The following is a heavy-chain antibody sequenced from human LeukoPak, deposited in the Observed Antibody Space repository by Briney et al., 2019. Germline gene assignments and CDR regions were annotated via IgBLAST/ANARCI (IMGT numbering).Heavy chain of an antibody. J-gene: IGHJ4*02. CDR3: SRDNTAAGPFAY. CDR1: GYTFTSYY. Sequence: AAVKVSCKSSGYTFTSYYMQWVRQAPGQGLEWMGIIDPSGGSTSYAQEFQGRVTITRDRSTSTVYMYPSMLRSEAEAVAYCSRDNTAAGPFAYWGQGTLVTVSS. CDR2: IDPSGGST. D-gene: IGHD6-13*01. V-gene: IGHV1-46*01.